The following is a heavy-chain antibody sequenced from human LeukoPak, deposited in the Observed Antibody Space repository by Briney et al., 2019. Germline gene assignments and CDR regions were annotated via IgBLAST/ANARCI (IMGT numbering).Heavy chain of an antibody. V-gene: IGHV3-23*01. D-gene: IGHD3-3*01. CDR1: GFTFSSYA. J-gene: IGHJ4*02. CDR2: ISGSGGNT. CDR3: ARSDYEFWSGYIY. Sequence: GGSLRLSCAASGFTFSSYAMSWVRQAPGKGLEWVSAISGSGGNTYYADSVKGRFTISRDNSKNTLYLQMNSLRAEDTAVYYCARSDYEFWSGYIYWGQGTLVTVSS.